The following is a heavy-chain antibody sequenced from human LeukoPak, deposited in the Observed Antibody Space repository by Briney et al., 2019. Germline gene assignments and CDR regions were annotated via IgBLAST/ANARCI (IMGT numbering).Heavy chain of an antibody. Sequence: RGSLRLSCAASGFAVSVNYMTWVRLAPGKGLEWVSLLHSDGTTYYAESVKGRFTISTDNSKNTLYLQMNSLRVEDTALYYCAGRRKEAAAFDDWGQGTLVTVSS. V-gene: IGHV3-66*01. D-gene: IGHD6-13*01. J-gene: IGHJ4*02. CDR2: LHSDGTT. CDR1: GFAVSVNY. CDR3: AGRRKEAAAFDD.